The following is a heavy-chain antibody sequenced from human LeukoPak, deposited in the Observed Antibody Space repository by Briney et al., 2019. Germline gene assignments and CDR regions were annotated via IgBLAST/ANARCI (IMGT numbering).Heavy chain of an antibody. CDR3: ASALGYGHPDSFDY. CDR2: INPNSGGT. J-gene: IGHJ4*02. D-gene: IGHD5-18*01. Sequence: ASVKVSCKASGYTFTGYYMHWVRQAPGQGLEWMGWINPNSGGTNYAQKFQGRVTMTRDTSISTAYMELSRLRSDDTAVYYCASALGYGHPDSFDYWGQGTLVTVSS. V-gene: IGHV1-2*02. CDR1: GYTFTGYY.